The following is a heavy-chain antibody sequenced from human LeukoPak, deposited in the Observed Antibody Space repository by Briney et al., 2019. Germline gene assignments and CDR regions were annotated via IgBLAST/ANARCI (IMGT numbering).Heavy chain of an antibody. CDR2: IYNSGST. D-gene: IGHD3-10*01. J-gene: IGHJ4*02. CDR1: GDSISSYY. V-gene: IGHV4-59*08. Sequence: SKTLSLTCTISGDSISSYYWSWIRQPPGKGLEWIGYIYNSGSTEYNPSLKSRVTISIDTSKKQFSLRLSSVTAADTAVYYCARSHHYGSGSYSYYFDYWGQGTLVTVSS. CDR3: ARSHHYGSGSYSYYFDY.